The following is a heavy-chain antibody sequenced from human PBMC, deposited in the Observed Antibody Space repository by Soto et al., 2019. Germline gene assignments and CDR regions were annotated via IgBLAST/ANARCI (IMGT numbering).Heavy chain of an antibody. J-gene: IGHJ4*02. D-gene: IGHD5-12*01. CDR3: AKDGSGYDFYPPDY. CDR1: GFTFDDYA. Sequence: GGSLRLSCAASGFTFDDYAMHWVRQAPGKGLEWVSGISWNSGSIGYADSVKGRFTISRDNAKNSLYLQMNSLRAEDTALYYCAKDGSGYDFYPPDYWGQGTLVTVSS. V-gene: IGHV3-9*01. CDR2: ISWNSGSI.